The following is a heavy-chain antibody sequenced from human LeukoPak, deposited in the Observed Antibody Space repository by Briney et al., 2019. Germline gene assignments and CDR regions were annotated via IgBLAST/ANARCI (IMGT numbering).Heavy chain of an antibody. V-gene: IGHV4-61*08. Sequence: SETLSLTCTVSGGSISSGGYSWSWIRQHPGKGLEWIGYISDSGSTYYNPSLKSRVTISVDTSKNQFSLKLSSVTAADTAVYYCARSHYGSGPFDYWGQGTLVTVSS. J-gene: IGHJ4*02. CDR1: GGSISSGGYS. CDR3: ARSHYGSGPFDY. CDR2: ISDSGST. D-gene: IGHD3-10*01.